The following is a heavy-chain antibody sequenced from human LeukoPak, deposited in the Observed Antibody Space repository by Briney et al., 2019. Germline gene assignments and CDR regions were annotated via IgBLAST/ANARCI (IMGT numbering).Heavy chain of an antibody. CDR1: GFTLSNYG. V-gene: IGHV3-33*01. Sequence: PGGSLRLSCAASGFTLSNYGMHWVRQAPGKGLGWVAVIWYDGSYKYSADSVKGRFTISRDNSKNTLYLQVNSLRAEDTAVYYCARGGDYFDYWGQGTLVTVSS. CDR3: ARGGDYFDY. J-gene: IGHJ4*02. CDR2: IWYDGSYK. D-gene: IGHD3-16*01.